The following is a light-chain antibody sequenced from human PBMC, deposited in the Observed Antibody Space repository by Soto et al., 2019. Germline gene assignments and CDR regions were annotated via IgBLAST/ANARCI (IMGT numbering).Light chain of an antibody. V-gene: IGLV2-23*03. CDR2: EGS. CDR1: SSDVGSYNL. Sequence: QSVLTQPASVSGSHGQSITISCTGTSSDVGSYNLVSWYQQHPGKAPKLMIYEGSKRPSGVSNRFSGSKSGNTASLTISGLQAEDEADYYCCSYAGSSTFWVFGGGTKVTVL. CDR3: CSYAGSSTFWV. J-gene: IGLJ3*02.